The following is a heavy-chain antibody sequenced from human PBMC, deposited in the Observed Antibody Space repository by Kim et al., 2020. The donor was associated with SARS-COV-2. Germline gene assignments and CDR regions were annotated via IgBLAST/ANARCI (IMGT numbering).Heavy chain of an antibody. CDR3: AKDGGGDIVVVPAAIPTYYMDV. CDR2: ISYDGSNK. J-gene: IGHJ6*03. D-gene: IGHD2-2*02. V-gene: IGHV3-30*18. Sequence: GGSLRLSCAASGFTFSSYGMHWVRQAPGKGLEWVAVISYDGSNKYYADSVKGRFTISRDNSKNTLYLQMNSLRAEDTAVYYCAKDGGGDIVVVPAAIPTYYMDVWGKGTTVTVSS. CDR1: GFTFSSYG.